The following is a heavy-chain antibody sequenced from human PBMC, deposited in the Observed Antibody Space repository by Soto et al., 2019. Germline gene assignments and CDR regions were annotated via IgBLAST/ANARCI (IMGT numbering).Heavy chain of an antibody. Sequence: SETLSLTCTVSGVSVTRTSFYWSLFLQAPGKGLEWIGYFHYGGRTNYNASPKTRVNISVDTAKNQFSLQLTSVTAADTALYFCVRDRAFSYPYDVWGQGFLVTVSS. CDR3: VRDRAFSYPYDV. D-gene: IGHD3-16*01. V-gene: IGHV4-61*01. CDR2: FHYGGRT. J-gene: IGHJ4*02. CDR1: GVSVTRTSFY.